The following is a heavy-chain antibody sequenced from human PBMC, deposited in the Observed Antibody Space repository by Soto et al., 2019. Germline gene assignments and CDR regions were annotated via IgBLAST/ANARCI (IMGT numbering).Heavy chain of an antibody. Sequence: QVQLQESGPGLVKPSETLSLTCTVSGGSISSYYWSWIRQPPGKGLEWIGYIYYSGSTNYNPSLKSRVTISVDTSKNQFSLKLSSVTAADTAVYYCATGYSSGWYFYWGQGTLVTVSS. V-gene: IGHV4-59*08. CDR1: GGSISSYY. CDR3: ATGYSSGWYFY. CDR2: IYYSGST. J-gene: IGHJ4*02. D-gene: IGHD6-19*01.